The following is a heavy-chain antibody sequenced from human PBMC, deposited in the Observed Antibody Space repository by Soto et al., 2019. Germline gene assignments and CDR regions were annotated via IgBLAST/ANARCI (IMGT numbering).Heavy chain of an antibody. Sequence: QVQLVQSGPELKKPGAAVRVSCKASGYNFDSYGLSWVRQAPGQGLEWMGWISTYTGNTDYPQRFQGRVTMDTDTSTSTAYVDLMSLTSDDTAVYYCVRDVSVSSGSFGGYWGQGTLVTVSS. V-gene: IGHV1-18*01. J-gene: IGHJ4*02. CDR1: GYNFDSYG. CDR3: VRDVSVSSGSFGGY. D-gene: IGHD3-10*01. CDR2: ISTYTGNT.